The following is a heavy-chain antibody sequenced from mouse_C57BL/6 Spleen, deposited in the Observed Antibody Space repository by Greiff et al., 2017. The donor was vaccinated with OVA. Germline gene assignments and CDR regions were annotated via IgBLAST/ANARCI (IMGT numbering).Heavy chain of an antibody. V-gene: IGHV5-17*01. CDR1: GFTFSDYG. Sequence: EVQLQESGGGLVKPGGSLKLSCAASGFTFSDYGMHWVRQDPEKGLEWVAYISSGSSTIYYADTVKGRLTISRDNAKNTLFLQMTSLRSEDTAMYYCARLYDGYPYYAMDYWGQGTSVTVSS. CDR3: ARLYDGYPYYAMDY. J-gene: IGHJ4*01. CDR2: ISSGSSTI. D-gene: IGHD2-3*01.